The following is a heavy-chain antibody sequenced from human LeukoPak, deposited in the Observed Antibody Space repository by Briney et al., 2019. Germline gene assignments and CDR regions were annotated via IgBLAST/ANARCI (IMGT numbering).Heavy chain of an antibody. J-gene: IGHJ4*02. CDR3: LRDRGTYRPIDY. CDR1: GFTFSSYS. CDR2: ISYTGTYI. V-gene: IGHV3-21*04. Sequence: GGSLRLSCAASGFTFSSYSMNWVRQAPGKGLEWVSSISYTGTYIYYADSVKGRFTISRDNAQNSLYLQMNSLRAEDTAIYYWLRDRGTYRPIDYWGQGTLVTVSS. D-gene: IGHD1-26*01.